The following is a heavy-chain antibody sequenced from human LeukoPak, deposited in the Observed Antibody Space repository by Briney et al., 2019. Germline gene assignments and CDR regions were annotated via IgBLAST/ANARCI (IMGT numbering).Heavy chain of an antibody. CDR3: AKAEALRYFDWLLSPLFDY. CDR2: IRYDGSNK. CDR1: GFTFSSYG. J-gene: IGHJ4*02. Sequence: GGSLRLSCAASGFTFSSYGMHWVRQAPGKGLEWVAFIRYDGSNKYYADSVKGRFTISRDNSKNTLYLQMNSLRAEDTAVYYCAKAEALRYFDWLLSPLFDYWGQGTLVTVSS. D-gene: IGHD3-9*01. V-gene: IGHV3-30*02.